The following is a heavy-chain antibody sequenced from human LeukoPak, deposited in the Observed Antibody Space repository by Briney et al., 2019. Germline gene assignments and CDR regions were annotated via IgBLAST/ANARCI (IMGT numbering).Heavy chain of an antibody. D-gene: IGHD3-22*01. J-gene: IGHJ4*02. CDR2: IYYSGST. V-gene: IGHV4-59*11. Sequence: SETLSLTCIVSGGSISSHYWSWIRQTPGKGLEYIGYIYYSGSTNYNPSLKSRVTISLDTSKNQFSLHLSSVTAADTAVYYCARRSGVLDSRDSRYYFDHWGQGTLVTVSS. CDR3: ARRSGVLDSRDSRYYFDH. CDR1: GGSISSHY.